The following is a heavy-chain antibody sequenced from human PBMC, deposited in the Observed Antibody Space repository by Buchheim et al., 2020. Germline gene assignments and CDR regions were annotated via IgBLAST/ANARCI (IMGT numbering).Heavy chain of an antibody. D-gene: IGHD3-3*01. J-gene: IGHJ6*03. CDR2: MNPNSGNT. V-gene: IGHV1-8*01. CDR3: ARGRAQNYDVWSGYYGPVPTVAYMDV. CDR1: GYTFISYD. Sequence: QVQLVQSGAEVKKPGASVKVSCKTSGYTFISYDITWVRQATGQGLEWMGWMNPNSGNTDYAQKFQGRVTLTRDTSTSTAYMELSSLRSEDTAVYYCARGRAQNYDVWSGYYGPVPTVAYMDVWGKGTT.